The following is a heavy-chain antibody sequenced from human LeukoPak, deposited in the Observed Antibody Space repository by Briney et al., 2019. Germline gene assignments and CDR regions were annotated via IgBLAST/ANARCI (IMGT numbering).Heavy chain of an antibody. J-gene: IGHJ4*02. Sequence: GGSLRLSCAASGFTFSYYNMNWVRQAPGKGLEWVSSISSSSSFISYADSVKGRFTVSRDNAKNSLYLQMNSLRAEDTAVYYCARDNSRNDLEYWGQGTLVTVSS. CDR1: GFTFSYYN. V-gene: IGHV3-21*01. CDR3: ARDNSRNDLEY. D-gene: IGHD1-1*01. CDR2: ISSSSSFI.